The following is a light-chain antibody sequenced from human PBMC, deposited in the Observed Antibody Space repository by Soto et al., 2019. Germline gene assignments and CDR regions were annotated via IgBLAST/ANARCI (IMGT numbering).Light chain of an antibody. CDR3: AAWDDSLNGIYV. CDR1: SSNIGSNT. J-gene: IGLJ1*01. V-gene: IGLV1-44*01. Sequence: QSALTQPPSASGTPGQRVTISCSGSSSNIGSNTVNWYQQLPGTAPKLLIYSNNQRPSGVPDRFSGSKSGTSASLAISGLQSEYEADYYCAAWDDSLNGIYVFGTGTKLTVL. CDR2: SNN.